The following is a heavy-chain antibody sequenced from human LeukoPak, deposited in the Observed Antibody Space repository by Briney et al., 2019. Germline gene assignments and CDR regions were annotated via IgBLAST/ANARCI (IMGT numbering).Heavy chain of an antibody. Sequence: ASVKVSCKASGYTFTRYYMHWVRQAPGQGLEWMGWINPNSGGSGGTNYAQKFQARVTMTWDTSISTAYMELSRLRSDDTAVYYCARGSSSSLLAYYYYFMDVWGKGTTVTVSS. CDR1: GYTFTRYY. CDR2: INPNSGGSGGT. J-gene: IGHJ6*03. V-gene: IGHV1-2*02. CDR3: ARGSSSSLLAYYYYFMDV. D-gene: IGHD6-6*01.